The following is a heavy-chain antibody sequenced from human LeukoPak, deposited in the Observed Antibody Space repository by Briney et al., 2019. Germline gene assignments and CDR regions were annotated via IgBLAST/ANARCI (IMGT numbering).Heavy chain of an antibody. Sequence: ASVKVSCKASGYTFTGYYMHWVRQAPGQGLEWMGWINPSGGSTSYAQKFQGRVTMTRDMSTSTVYMELSSLRSEDTAVYYCALRTRQGAPDYWGQGTLVTVSS. J-gene: IGHJ4*02. CDR3: ALRTRQGAPDY. CDR1: GYTFTGYY. V-gene: IGHV1-46*01. D-gene: IGHD2-2*01. CDR2: INPSGGST.